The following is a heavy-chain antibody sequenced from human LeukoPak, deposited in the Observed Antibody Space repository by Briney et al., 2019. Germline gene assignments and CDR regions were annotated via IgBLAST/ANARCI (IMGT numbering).Heavy chain of an antibody. Sequence: GGSLRFSCAASGFTFSSYSMNWVRQAPGKGLDWVSYISGTSSTMHYADSVKGRFTISRDNAKNSLYLQMNSLRAEDTAVYYCARVEWEGPHPTLNYWGQGTLVTVSS. CDR1: GFTFSSYS. V-gene: IGHV3-48*04. J-gene: IGHJ4*02. CDR2: ISGTSSTM. D-gene: IGHD1-26*01. CDR3: ARVEWEGPHPTLNY.